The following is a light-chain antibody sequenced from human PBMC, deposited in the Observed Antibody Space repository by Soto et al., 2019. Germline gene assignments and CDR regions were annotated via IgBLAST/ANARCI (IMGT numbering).Light chain of an antibody. CDR1: QTVSTNY. CDR3: QQYNKWPIT. Sequence: IVVTKSPGTLSSSPGERATPSCRATQTVSTNYLAWYQQKPGQAPRRLIYGASKRATGIPDRFSGSGAGTDFTLTISRLQSEDSAFYYCQQYNKWPITFGQGTRLEIK. V-gene: IGKV3-20*01. J-gene: IGKJ5*01. CDR2: GAS.